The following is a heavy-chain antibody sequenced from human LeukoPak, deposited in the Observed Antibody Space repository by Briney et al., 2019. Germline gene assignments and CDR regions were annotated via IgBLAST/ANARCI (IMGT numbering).Heavy chain of an antibody. CDR2: IYYSGST. V-gene: IGHV4-39*01. J-gene: IGHJ4*02. CDR3: AKLTPYSGSPLGDY. D-gene: IGHD1-26*01. Sequence: SETLSLTCTVSGYSISSTSYYWGWIRQPPGKGLEWSGNIYYSGSTYYNPSLKSRVTISVDTSKNQFSLKLSSVTAADTAVYYCAKLTPYSGSPLGDYWGQGTLVTVSS. CDR1: GYSISSTSYY.